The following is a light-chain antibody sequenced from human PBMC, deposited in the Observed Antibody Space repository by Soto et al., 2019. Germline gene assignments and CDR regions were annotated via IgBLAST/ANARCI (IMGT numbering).Light chain of an antibody. Sequence: QSVLTQPPSVSRAPGQRVTISCTGSTIGAGYDVHWYQQVPGTAPKLLIYGNSNRPSGVPDRFSASKSGTSASLAITGLQAEDEADYYCQSYDSSTVVFGGGTKVTVL. CDR3: QSYDSSTVV. CDR1: TIGAGYD. V-gene: IGLV1-40*01. CDR2: GNS. J-gene: IGLJ2*01.